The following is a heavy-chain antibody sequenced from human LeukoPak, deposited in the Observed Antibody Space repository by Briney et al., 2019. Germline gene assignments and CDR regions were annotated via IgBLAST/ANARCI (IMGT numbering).Heavy chain of an antibody. J-gene: IGHJ4*02. CDR3: ARDLRHPVGGTSY. CDR2: ISPSSNYI. CDR1: GFTFSSYG. Sequence: GRSLRLSCAASGFTFSSYGMHWVRQAPGKGLEWVSSISPSSNYIYYADSVKGRFTISRDNAKTSLYLQMNSLRAEDTAVYYCARDLRHPVGGTSYWGQGTLVTVSS. D-gene: IGHD4-23*01. V-gene: IGHV3-21*01.